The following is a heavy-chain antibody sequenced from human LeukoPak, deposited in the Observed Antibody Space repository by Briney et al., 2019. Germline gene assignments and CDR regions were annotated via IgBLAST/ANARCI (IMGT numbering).Heavy chain of an antibody. J-gene: IGHJ3*02. D-gene: IGHD1-26*01. Sequence: PGGSLRLSCAASGFTFSSYAMHWVRQALGKGLEWVAIISYDGSNTYYADSVKGRFTISRDNSKNMLFLQMNSLRAEDTAMYYCARGLRMWDLPRDIWGQGTMVTVSS. CDR2: ISYDGSNT. CDR3: ARGLRMWDLPRDI. CDR1: GFTFSSYA. V-gene: IGHV3-30*04.